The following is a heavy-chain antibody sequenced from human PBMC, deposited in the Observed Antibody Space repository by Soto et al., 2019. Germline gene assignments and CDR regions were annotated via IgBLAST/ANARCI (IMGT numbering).Heavy chain of an antibody. CDR1: GGTFSNYA. CDR3: APASQGGYVLH. D-gene: IGHD5-12*01. J-gene: IGHJ4*02. CDR2: IIPIFDTS. V-gene: IGHV1-69*06. Sequence: QVQLVQSGAEVKKPGSSVKVSCKASGGTFSNYAVDWVRQSPAEGLECMGRIIPIFDTSNYAQRFQGRVTITADTFTGTDYMKMISLGSDDTAVYYCAPASQGGYVLHWGQGPLVTVS.